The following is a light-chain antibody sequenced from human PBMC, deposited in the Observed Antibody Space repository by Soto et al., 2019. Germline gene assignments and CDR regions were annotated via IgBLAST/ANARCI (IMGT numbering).Light chain of an antibody. CDR1: NSNIGSNT. CDR2: SNN. V-gene: IGLV1-44*01. Sequence: QSVLTQFPSASGTPGQRVTISCSGSNSNIGSNTVNWYQQFTATAPKLLIYSNNQRPSGVPDRISGSKSGTSASLAISGLQSEDEADYYCAVWDDSLNGWVFGGGTQLTVL. CDR3: AVWDDSLNGWV. J-gene: IGLJ3*02.